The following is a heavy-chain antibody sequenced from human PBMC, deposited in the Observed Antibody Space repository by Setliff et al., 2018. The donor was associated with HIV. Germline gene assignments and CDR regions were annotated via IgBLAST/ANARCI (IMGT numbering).Heavy chain of an antibody. CDR1: GFTFADYT. Sequence: PGGSLRLSCAASGFTFADYTIHWVRQAPGKGLEWVSLINWDGSTTYYADSVKGRLTVTRDNNKNSLFLQMNSLRTEDTALYYCARVQSAYTSYDAFDFWGQGKMVTV. V-gene: IGHV3-43*01. CDR3: ARVQSAYTSYDAFDF. J-gene: IGHJ3*01. CDR2: INWDGSTT. D-gene: IGHD2-21*01.